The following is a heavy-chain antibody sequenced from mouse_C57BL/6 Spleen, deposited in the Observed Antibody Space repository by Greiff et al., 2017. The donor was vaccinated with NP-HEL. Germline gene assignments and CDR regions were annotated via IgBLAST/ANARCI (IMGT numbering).Heavy chain of an antibody. D-gene: IGHD5-5*01. CDR1: GFNIKDDY. CDR2: IDPENGDT. V-gene: IGHV14-4*01. CDR3: TTGRLPGKYAMDY. J-gene: IGHJ4*01. Sequence: EVQLQQSGAELVRPGASVKLSCTASGFNIKDDYMHWVKQRPEQGLEWIGWIDPENGDTEYASKFQGKATITADTSSNTAYLQLSSLTSEDTAVYYCTTGRLPGKYAMDYWGQGTSVTVSS.